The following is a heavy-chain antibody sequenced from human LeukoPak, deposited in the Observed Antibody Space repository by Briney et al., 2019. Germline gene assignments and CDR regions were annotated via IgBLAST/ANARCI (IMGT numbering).Heavy chain of an antibody. V-gene: IGHV3-23*01. CDR2: ISANGINT. J-gene: IGHJ4*02. CDR3: AKEIGSIAAAGNFIDY. CDR1: GFSFSIYG. D-gene: IGHD6-13*01. Sequence: GGSLRLSCAASGFSFSIYGMSWVRQAPGKGLHWLSAISANGINTYYADSVKGRFTISRDNSKNTLYLQMNSLRAEDTAVYYCAKEIGSIAAAGNFIDYWGQGTLVTVSS.